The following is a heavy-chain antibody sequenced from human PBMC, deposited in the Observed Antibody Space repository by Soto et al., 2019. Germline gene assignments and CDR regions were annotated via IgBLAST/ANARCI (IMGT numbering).Heavy chain of an antibody. CDR3: ARSVITTGEGGDYYYYGMDV. CDR2: IGTAGDT. CDR1: GFTFSSYD. D-gene: IGHD3-22*01. V-gene: IGHV3-13*04. Sequence: EVQLVESGGGLVQPGGSLRLSCAASGFTFSSYDMHWVRQATGKGLEWVSAIGTAGDTYYPGSVKGRFTISRENAKNSLYLQMNSLRAGETAVYYCARSVITTGEGGDYYYYGMDVWGQGTTVTVSS. J-gene: IGHJ6*02.